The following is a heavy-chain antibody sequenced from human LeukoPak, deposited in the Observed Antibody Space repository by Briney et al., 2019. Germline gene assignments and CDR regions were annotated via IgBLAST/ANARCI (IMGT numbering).Heavy chain of an antibody. Sequence: GGSLRLSCAASGFTFSTAWMIWVRQAPGKGLEWLGPIKSNGVTTDYGISVKGRFTISRENPRRTFFLQMNSLTIEDTAVYYCAADDPKYGSGEIDYWGQGILVTVSS. J-gene: IGHJ4*02. CDR3: AADDPKYGSGEIDY. CDR1: GFTFSTAW. CDR2: IKSNGVTT. V-gene: IGHV3-15*01. D-gene: IGHD3-10*01.